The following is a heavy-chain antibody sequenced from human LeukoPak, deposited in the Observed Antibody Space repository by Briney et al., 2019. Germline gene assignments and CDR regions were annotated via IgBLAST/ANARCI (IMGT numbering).Heavy chain of an antibody. V-gene: IGHV4-38-2*01. CDR2: IYHSGST. J-gene: IGHJ4*02. CDR1: GHSISSGYY. Sequence: SETLSLTXAVSGHSISSGYYWGWIRQPPGKGLEWIGCIYHSGSTYYNPSLKSRVTISVDTSKNQFSLKLSSVTAADTAVYYCARRMIPNYYGSGSRFDYWGQGTLVTVSS. CDR3: ARRMIPNYYGSGSRFDY. D-gene: IGHD3-10*01.